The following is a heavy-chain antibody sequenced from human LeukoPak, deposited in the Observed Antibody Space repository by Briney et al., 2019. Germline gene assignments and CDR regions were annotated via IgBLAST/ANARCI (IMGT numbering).Heavy chain of an antibody. CDR3: ARIVVADFDY. Sequence: SETLSLTCAVYGGSFSGYYWSWIRQPPGKGLEWIGEINHSGSTNYNPSLKSRVTISVDTSKNQFSLKLSSVTAADAAVYYCARIVVADFDYWGQGTLVTVSS. D-gene: IGHD3-22*01. CDR2: INHSGST. CDR1: GGSFSGYY. J-gene: IGHJ4*02. V-gene: IGHV4-34*01.